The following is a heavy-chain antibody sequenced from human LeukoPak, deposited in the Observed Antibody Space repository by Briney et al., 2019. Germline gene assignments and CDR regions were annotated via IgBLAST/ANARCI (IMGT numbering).Heavy chain of an antibody. J-gene: IGHJ4*02. CDR3: ARGVVPAAPAGFDY. CDR2: IWYDGSNK. Sequence: GGSLRLSCAASGFTFSSYGMHWVRQAPGKGLGWVAVIWYDGSNKYYADSVKGRFTISRDNSKNTLYLQMNSLRAEDTAVYYCARGVVPAAPAGFDYWGQGTLVTVSS. V-gene: IGHV3-33*01. D-gene: IGHD2-2*01. CDR1: GFTFSSYG.